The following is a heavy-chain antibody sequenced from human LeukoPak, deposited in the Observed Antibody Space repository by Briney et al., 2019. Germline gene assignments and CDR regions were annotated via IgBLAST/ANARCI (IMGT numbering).Heavy chain of an antibody. CDR2: IIPISGTA. Sequence: SVEVSCNASGGTFSSHAIICVRQAPGQALECIGRIIPISGTADYAQKFQGRVTITTDESTSTAYTELSSLRSEDTAVYYCARGTYYGDKRGRLNWFDPWGQGTLVTVSS. D-gene: IGHD4-17*01. CDR3: ARGTYYGDKRGRLNWFDP. V-gene: IGHV1-69*05. CDR1: GGTFSSHA. J-gene: IGHJ5*02.